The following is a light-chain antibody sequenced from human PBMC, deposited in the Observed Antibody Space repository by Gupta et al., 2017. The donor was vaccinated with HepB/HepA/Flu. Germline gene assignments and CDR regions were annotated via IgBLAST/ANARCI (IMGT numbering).Light chain of an antibody. J-gene: IGKJ1*01. Sequence: DIQVTQSQSSLPASVGDRVTITCRASQSITTYLNWYQQKPGKAPKLLIYAASNLQSGVPSRFSGGGSGTFFTLTISSLQPEDFATYYCQQSYNTPPWTFGQGTKVEI. CDR2: AAS. CDR1: QSITTY. CDR3: QQSYNTPPWT. V-gene: IGKV1-39*01.